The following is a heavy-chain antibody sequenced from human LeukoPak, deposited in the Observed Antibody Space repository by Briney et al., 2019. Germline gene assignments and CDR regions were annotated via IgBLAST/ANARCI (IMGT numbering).Heavy chain of an antibody. CDR1: GYTFTGYY. CDR2: INPNSGGT. J-gene: IGHJ5*02. CDR3: ARVGITTVPIGWFDP. Sequence: ASVKVSCKASGYTFTGYYMHWVRQAPGQGLEWMGWINPNSGGTNYAQKFQGRVTMTRDTSISTAYMELSRLRSDDTAVYYCARVGITTVPIGWFDPWGQGTLVTVSS. V-gene: IGHV1-2*02. D-gene: IGHD4-17*01.